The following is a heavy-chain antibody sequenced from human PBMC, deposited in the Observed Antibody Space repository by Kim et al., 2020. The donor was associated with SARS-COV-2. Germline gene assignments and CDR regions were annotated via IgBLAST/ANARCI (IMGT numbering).Heavy chain of an antibody. Sequence: YAQGFTGRFVFSLDTSVSTAYLQISSLKAEDTAVYYCARSVFWSGYSFDYWGQGTLVTVSS. J-gene: IGHJ4*02. CDR3: ARSVFWSGYSFDY. V-gene: IGHV7-4-1*02. D-gene: IGHD3-3*01.